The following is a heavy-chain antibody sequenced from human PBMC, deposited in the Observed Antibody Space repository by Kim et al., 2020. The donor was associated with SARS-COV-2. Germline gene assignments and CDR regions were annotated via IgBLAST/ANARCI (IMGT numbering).Heavy chain of an antibody. Sequence: ASVKVSCKASGYTFTNYVMNWVRQAPGQGLEWMAWINTNTGNPMYAQGFTGRFVFSLDTSVSTAYLKISSLKAEDTAVYYCATLGATRGKNFDYWGQGTLVTVSS. V-gene: IGHV7-4-1*02. CDR3: ATLGATRGKNFDY. CDR1: GYTFTNYV. J-gene: IGHJ4*02. CDR2: INTNTGNP.